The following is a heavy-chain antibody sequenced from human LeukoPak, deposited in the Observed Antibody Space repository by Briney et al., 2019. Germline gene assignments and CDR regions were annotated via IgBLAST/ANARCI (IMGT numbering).Heavy chain of an antibody. CDR3: ARAAHSSSWYDLHYYYMDV. D-gene: IGHD6-13*01. Sequence: GASVKVSCKASGYTFTGYYMHWVRQAPGQGLEWMGWINPNSGGTNYAQKFQGRVTMTRDTSISTAYMELSRLRSDDTAVYYCARAAHSSSWYDLHYYYMDVWGKGTTVTVSS. CDR1: GYTFTGYY. V-gene: IGHV1-2*02. J-gene: IGHJ6*03. CDR2: INPNSGGT.